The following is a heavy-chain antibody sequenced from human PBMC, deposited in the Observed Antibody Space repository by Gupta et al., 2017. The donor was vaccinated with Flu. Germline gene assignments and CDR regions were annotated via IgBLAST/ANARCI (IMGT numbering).Heavy chain of an antibody. V-gene: IGHV3-7*04. J-gene: IGHJ4*02. D-gene: IGHD4-17*01. CDR2: IKQDGSEK. Sequence: EVQLVESGGGLVQPGGSLRLSCAASGFSFSDSWMNWLRQAPGKGLEWVAIIKQDGSEKYYVDSVKGRFTISRDNAKNSMILQMNNLRAEDTAVYFCARMWSSGDYNGRYRTFDYWGQGALVTVSS. CDR1: GFSFSDSW. CDR3: ARMWSSGDYNGRYRTFDY.